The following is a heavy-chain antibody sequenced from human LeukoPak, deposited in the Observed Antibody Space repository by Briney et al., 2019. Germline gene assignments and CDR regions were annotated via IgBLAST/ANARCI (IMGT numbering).Heavy chain of an antibody. J-gene: IGHJ4*02. CDR1: GFTFSSYA. CDR3: VGSYSCAWHRFDY. CDR2: ISSDGSNK. Sequence: GGSLRLSCAASGFTFSSYAMHWLRQAPGKGLEWVAVISSDGSNKYYTDSVKGRFTISRDNSKNTLYLEMNSLRAEDTAMYHCVGSYSCAWHRFDYWGQGTLVTVSS. V-gene: IGHV3-30-3*01. D-gene: IGHD6-19*01.